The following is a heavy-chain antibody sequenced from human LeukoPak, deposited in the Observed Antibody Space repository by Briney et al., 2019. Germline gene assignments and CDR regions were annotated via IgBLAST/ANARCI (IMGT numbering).Heavy chain of an antibody. CDR1: VYTLTIYG. CDR3: ARTGQGGFMAARRFLADY. CDR2: ICVLNVNT. Sequence: AASVKVSCKASVYTLTIYGTSSVRQAPGQGLGWMGWICVLNVNTNYAQTLKGRVTMTTDTSTSTAYMELRSLRSDDTAVYYCARTGQGGFMAARRFLADYWGQGTLVTVSS. J-gene: IGHJ4*02. V-gene: IGHV1-18*01. D-gene: IGHD6-6*01.